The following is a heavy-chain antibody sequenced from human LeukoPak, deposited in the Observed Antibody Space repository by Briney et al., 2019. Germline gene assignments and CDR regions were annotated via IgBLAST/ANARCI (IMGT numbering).Heavy chain of an antibody. CDR1: GYTFTGYY. V-gene: IGHV1-2*02. J-gene: IGHJ4*02. D-gene: IGHD3-3*01. CDR2: INPNSGGT. Sequence: GASVKVSCKASGYTFTGYYMHWVRQAPGQGREWMGWINPNSGGTNYAQKFQGRVTMTRDTSISTAYMELSKLRSDDTAVYYCARGLYTYYDFWSGGGKFDYWGQGTLVTVSS. CDR3: ARGLYTYYDFWSGGGKFDY.